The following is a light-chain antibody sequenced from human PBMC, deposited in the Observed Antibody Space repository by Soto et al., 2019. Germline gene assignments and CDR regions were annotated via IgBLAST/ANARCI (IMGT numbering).Light chain of an antibody. CDR2: DDD. CDR3: GSWDSRLSAYV. CDR1: SSNIGGNS. J-gene: IGLJ1*01. V-gene: IGLV1-51*01. Sequence: HSVLTQPPSVSGAPGQRVTISRTGSSSNIGGNSVSWYQQLPGTAPKLLIYDDDKRPSGIPDRFSGSKSGTSATLGITGFQTGDEADYYCGSWDSRLSAYVFGTGTKV.